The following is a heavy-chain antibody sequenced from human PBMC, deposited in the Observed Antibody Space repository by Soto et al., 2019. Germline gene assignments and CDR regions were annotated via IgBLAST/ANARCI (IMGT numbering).Heavy chain of an antibody. V-gene: IGHV3-7*03. CDR2: IKQDGSEK. J-gene: IGHJ4*02. D-gene: IGHD2-8*01. Sequence: GGSLRLSCATSGFNFNNYAMSWVRQAPGKGLEWVANIKQDGSEKYYVDSVKGRFTISRDNAKNSLYLQMNSLRAEDTAVYYCARDHESIHCTNGVCPFDYWGQGTLVTVSS. CDR3: ARDHESIHCTNGVCPFDY. CDR1: GFNFNNYA.